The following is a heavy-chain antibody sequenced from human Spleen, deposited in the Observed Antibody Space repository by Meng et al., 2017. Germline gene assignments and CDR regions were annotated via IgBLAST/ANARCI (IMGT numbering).Heavy chain of an antibody. D-gene: IGHD6-6*01. CDR2: ISAYNGNT. CDR1: GYTFTGNG. Sequence: QVQLVQSGAEVKKPGASWKVSCKASGYTFTGNGISWVRQAPGQGLEWMGWISAYNGNTHYAQKVQGRVTVTTDTSTNTAYMELRSLRSDDTAVYYCARADPLEYPDYWGQGTLVTVSS. J-gene: IGHJ4*02. CDR3: ARADPLEYPDY. V-gene: IGHV1-18*01.